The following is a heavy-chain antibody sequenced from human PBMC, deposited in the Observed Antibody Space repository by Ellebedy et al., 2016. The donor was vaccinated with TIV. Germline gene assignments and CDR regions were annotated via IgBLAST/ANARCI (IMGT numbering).Heavy chain of an antibody. D-gene: IGHD2-21*02. V-gene: IGHV4-38-2*02. CDR2: IYHSGST. CDR3: ATFLQMTAFDAFDI. J-gene: IGHJ3*02. Sequence: GSLRLSCTVSGYSISSGYYWGWIRQPPGKGLEWIGSIYHSGSTYYSPSLKSRVTISVDTSKNQFSPKLSSVTAADTAVYYCATFLQMTAFDAFDIWGQGTMITVSS. CDR1: GYSISSGYY.